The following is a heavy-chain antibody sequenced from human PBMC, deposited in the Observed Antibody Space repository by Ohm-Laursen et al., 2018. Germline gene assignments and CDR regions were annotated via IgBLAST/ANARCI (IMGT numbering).Heavy chain of an antibody. J-gene: IGHJ4*02. CDR1: GFTFSSYA. CDR3: AKDTRITMIVVVILRGYFDY. D-gene: IGHD3-22*01. Sequence: SLRLSCTAPGFTFSSYAMSWVRQAPGKGLEWVSAISGSGGSTYYADSVKGRFTISRDNSKNTLYLQMNSLRAEDTAVYYCAKDTRITMIVVVILRGYFDYWGQGTLVTVSS. V-gene: IGHV3-23*01. CDR2: ISGSGGST.